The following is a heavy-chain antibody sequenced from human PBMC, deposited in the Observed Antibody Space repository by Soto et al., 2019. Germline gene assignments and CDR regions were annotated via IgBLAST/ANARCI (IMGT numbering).Heavy chain of an antibody. CDR2: LYYGRSA. CDR1: DDSISSYY. D-gene: IGHD3-22*01. J-gene: IGHJ4*02. Sequence: VQLQESGPGLVKPSETLSLTCAVSDDSISSYYCMWIRQPPGKGLESIGYLYYGRSANYNPSLKSRVTLSVDTSTNQCSLTLSSMTAADKAVYYCALRSMAVVPEYWGQGTLVTVSS. V-gene: IGHV4-59*01. CDR3: ALRSMAVVPEY.